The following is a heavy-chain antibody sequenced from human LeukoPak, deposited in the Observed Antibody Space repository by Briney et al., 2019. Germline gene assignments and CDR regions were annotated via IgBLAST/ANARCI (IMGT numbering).Heavy chain of an antibody. D-gene: IGHD1-26*01. CDR1: GFTFSTYW. J-gene: IGHJ4*02. CDR2: IKGDESAR. V-gene: IGHV3-7*01. CDR3: ARDVGGSLDY. Sequence: GGSLRLSCAASGFTFSTYWMAWVRQAPGKGLEWVANIKGDESARHQANSVKGRFTISRDNAQNSVYLQMSSLRGEDTAVYYCARDVGGSLDYWGQGTLVTVSS.